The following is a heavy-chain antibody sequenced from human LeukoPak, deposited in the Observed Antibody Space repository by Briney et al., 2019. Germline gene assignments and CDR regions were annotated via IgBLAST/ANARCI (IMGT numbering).Heavy chain of an antibody. CDR3: ARVPDITARPCDT. D-gene: IGHD1-1*01. CDR2: ISHTGLT. V-gene: IGHV4-34*01. Sequence: PSETLSLTCAVYGGSFSGYYGTLIRQTPGKGLEWIGEISHTGLTGSNPSLKSRVTIFVDSSKKQFSLRMTSVTAADTGVYYCARVPDITARPCDTWGPGTLVTVSS. CDR1: GGSFSGYY. J-gene: IGHJ5*02.